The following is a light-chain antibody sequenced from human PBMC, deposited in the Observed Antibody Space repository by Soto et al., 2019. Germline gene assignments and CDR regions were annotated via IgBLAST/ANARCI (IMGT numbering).Light chain of an antibody. J-gene: IGLJ1*01. CDR3: SSYTSSSTPGV. CDR2: DVS. CDR1: SSDVGGYNY. V-gene: IGLV2-14*01. Sequence: QSALTKPASGSGSPGQSITISCTGTSSDVGGYNYVSWYQQHPGKAPKLMIYDVSNRPSGVSNRFSGSKSGNTASLTISGLQAEDEADYYCSSYTSSSTPGVFGTGTKVTVL.